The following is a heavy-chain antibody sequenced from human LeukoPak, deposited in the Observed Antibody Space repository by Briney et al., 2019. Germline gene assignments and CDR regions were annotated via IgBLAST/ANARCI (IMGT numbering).Heavy chain of an antibody. CDR3: VFCSGGNCYYAVRGWTY. J-gene: IGHJ4*02. Sequence: GGSLRLSCAASGFSFSDYGMHWVRQAPGKGLEWIAVISYDGITKKYADSVQGRFTISRDNSKNTVQLEMNSLRVEDTAVYYCVFCSGGNCYYAVRGWTYWGQGTLVTVSS. V-gene: IGHV3-30*03. CDR2: ISYDGITK. CDR1: GFSFSDYG. D-gene: IGHD2-15*01.